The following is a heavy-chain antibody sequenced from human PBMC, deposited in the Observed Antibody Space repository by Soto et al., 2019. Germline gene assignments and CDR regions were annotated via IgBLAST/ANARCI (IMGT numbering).Heavy chain of an antibody. D-gene: IGHD6-19*01. J-gene: IGHJ4*02. CDR3: AREGAVAGSQDF. Sequence: GGSLRLSCAASGFIFSDYGIHWVRQAPGRGLEWVALIWYDGSKKYYADSVKGRFTVSRDNINSTLYLEMNSLRVKDSAVYYCAREGAVAGSQDFWGQGTLVTVSS. CDR1: GFIFSDYG. V-gene: IGHV3-33*01. CDR2: IWYDGSKK.